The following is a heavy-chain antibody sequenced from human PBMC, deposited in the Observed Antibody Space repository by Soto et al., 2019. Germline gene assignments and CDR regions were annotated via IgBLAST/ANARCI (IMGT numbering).Heavy chain of an antibody. Sequence: PGGSLRLSCVASGFTFGTYAIHWVRQAPGKGLQWVALISYEGSNTYYADSVKGRFTVSRDNSKSTLYLQMNSLRPEDTGVYYCARVTPGNNLYYFSGMDVWGQGTSVTGSS. V-gene: IGHV3-30-3*01. CDR3: ARVTPGNNLYYFSGMDV. CDR1: GFTFGTYA. D-gene: IGHD1-1*01. J-gene: IGHJ6*02. CDR2: ISYEGSNT.